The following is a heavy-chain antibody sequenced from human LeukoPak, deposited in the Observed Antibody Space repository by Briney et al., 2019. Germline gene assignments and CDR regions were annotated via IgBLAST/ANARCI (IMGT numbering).Heavy chain of an antibody. CDR3: AKERRYDILTGYHY. J-gene: IGHJ4*02. CDR2: ISGSGGST. D-gene: IGHD3-9*01. V-gene: IGHV3-23*01. Sequence: PGGSLRLSCAASGFTFSSYSMNWVRQAPGKGLEWVSAISGSGGSTYYADSVKGRFTISRDNSKNTLYLQMNSLRAEDTAVYYCAKERRYDILTGYHYWGQGTLVTVSS. CDR1: GFTFSSYS.